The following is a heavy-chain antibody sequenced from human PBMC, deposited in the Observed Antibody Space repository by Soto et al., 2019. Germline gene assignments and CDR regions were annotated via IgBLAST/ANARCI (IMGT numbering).Heavy chain of an antibody. Sequence: SETLSLTCTVSGCSISSGDYYWSWIRQAPGKGLEWIGYIYYSGSTYYNPSLKSRVTISVDTSKNQFSLKLSSVTAADTAVYYCARDYPSWDYYYGMDVWGQGTTVTVS. CDR2: IYYSGST. D-gene: IGHD3-16*02. J-gene: IGHJ6*02. V-gene: IGHV4-30-4*01. CDR3: ARDYPSWDYYYGMDV. CDR1: GCSISSGDYY.